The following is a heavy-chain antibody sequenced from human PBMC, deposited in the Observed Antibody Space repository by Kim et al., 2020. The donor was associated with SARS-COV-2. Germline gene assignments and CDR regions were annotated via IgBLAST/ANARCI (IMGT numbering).Heavy chain of an antibody. V-gene: IGHV3-21*01. CDR2: YI. CDR3: ARYRISEFDL. Sequence: YIYYPSSMTGRFTITRDNAQNSLYLPMNSLGAEDTAVYYCARYRISEFDLWGRGTLVTVSS. D-gene: IGHD2-21*01. J-gene: IGHJ2*01.